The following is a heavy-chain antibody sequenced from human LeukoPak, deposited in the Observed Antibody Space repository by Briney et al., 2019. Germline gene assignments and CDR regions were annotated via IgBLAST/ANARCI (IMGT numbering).Heavy chain of an antibody. CDR1: GGSFSGYY. Sequence: SETLSLTCAVYGGSFSGYYWSWIRQPPGKGLAWIGENNHTGSTNYNPSLKSRVPIPVDTSKNQFTLKLTSVTAARTAAYYCARDRGSTPYDCMDVWGKGTTVAVAS. V-gene: IGHV4-34*01. CDR2: NNHTGST. CDR3: ARDRGSTPYDCMDV. D-gene: IGHD3-10*01. J-gene: IGHJ6*03.